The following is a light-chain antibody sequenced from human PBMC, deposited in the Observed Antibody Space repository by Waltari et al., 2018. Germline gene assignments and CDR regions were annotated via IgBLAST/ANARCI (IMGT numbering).Light chain of an antibody. J-gene: IGKJ4*01. CDR2: GAS. CDR3: QQYDGSVLT. V-gene: IGKV3-20*01. CDR1: QTINNNF. Sequence: IVLTQSPDTLSLSPGQRATLSCRASQTINNNFLVWYQQKPGQAPRLIIHGASSRATVFPDRFSGSGYGTDFTLTINSLKPEDSAVYYCQQYDGSVLTFGGGTKVEI.